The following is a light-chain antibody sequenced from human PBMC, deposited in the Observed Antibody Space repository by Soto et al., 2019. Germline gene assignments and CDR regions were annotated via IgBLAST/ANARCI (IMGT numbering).Light chain of an antibody. Sequence: DVQLTQSPSNLPASVGDTVTITFRASQNIVKWLAWYQQKPAKAPKLPSSEASILQSGVPSRFPGGSSGTQFSLPISGLQPDDFGTSYGQQYFSDWTLGQGTKV. J-gene: IGKJ1*01. CDR1: QNIVKW. V-gene: IGKV1-5*01. CDR3: QQYFSDWT. CDR2: EAS.